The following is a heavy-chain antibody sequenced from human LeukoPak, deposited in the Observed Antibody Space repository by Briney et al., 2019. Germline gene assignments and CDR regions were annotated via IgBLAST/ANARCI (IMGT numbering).Heavy chain of an antibody. D-gene: IGHD6-13*01. J-gene: IGHJ4*02. CDR2: ISTYNGNT. CDR1: GYTFTNYG. Sequence: ASVKVSCKASGYTFTNYGLSWARQAPGQGLEWMRWISTYNGNTNYAQKFQGRVTMTTDTSTSTGYMEMRSLRSDDTAVYYCARGGVSNSWYRTPDYWGQRTLVTVSS. V-gene: IGHV1-18*01. CDR3: ARGGVSNSWYRTPDY.